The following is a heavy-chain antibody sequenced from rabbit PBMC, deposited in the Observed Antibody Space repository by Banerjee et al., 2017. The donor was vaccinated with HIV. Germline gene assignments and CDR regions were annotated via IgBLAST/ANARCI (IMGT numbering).Heavy chain of an antibody. CDR3: ARDLAGVIGWNFNL. CDR1: GFSFSSYW. J-gene: IGHJ4*01. CDR2: INTSSGNT. Sequence: QEQLVESGGDLVKPEGSLTLTCTASGFSFSSYWMCWVRQAPGKGLEWIACINTSSGNTVYASWAKGRFTISKTSSTTVTLQMTSLTAADTATYFCARDLAGVIGWNFNLWGPGTLVTVS. D-gene: IGHD4-1*01. V-gene: IGHV1S45*01.